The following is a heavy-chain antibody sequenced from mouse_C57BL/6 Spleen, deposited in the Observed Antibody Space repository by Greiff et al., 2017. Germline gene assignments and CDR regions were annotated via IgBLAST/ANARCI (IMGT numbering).Heavy chain of an antibody. V-gene: IGHV5-17*01. Sequence: EVQLVESGGGLVKPGGSLKLSCAASGFPFSDYGMHWVRQAPEKGLEWVAYFSSGSSTIYYADTVQGRFTILRDNAMNTPCRQVTSLRTEDTAMYYCAEGNNWGMDYWGQGTSVTVSS. CDR3: AEGNNWGMDY. CDR1: GFPFSDYG. CDR2: FSSGSSTI. J-gene: IGHJ4*01. D-gene: IGHD4-1*02.